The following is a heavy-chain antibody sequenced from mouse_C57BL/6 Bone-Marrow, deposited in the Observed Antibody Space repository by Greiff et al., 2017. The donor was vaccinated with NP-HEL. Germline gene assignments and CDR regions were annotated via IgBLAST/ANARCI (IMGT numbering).Heavy chain of an antibody. V-gene: IGHV5-4*03. Sequence: DVMLVESGGGLVKPGGSLKLSCAASGFTFSSYAMSWVRQTPEKRLEWVATISDGGSYTYYPDNVKGRFTISRDNAKNILYLQMSNLKCEGTTMYYCAGDPSFDYGGRGTALTVSA. CDR2: ISDGGSYT. CDR1: GFTFSSYA. J-gene: IGHJ2*01. CDR3: AGDPSFDY.